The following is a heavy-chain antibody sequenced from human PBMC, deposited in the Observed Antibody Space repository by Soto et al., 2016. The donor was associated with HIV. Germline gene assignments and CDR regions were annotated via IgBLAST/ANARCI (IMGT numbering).Heavy chain of an antibody. V-gene: IGHV1-69*13. CDR3: AREGAEMATIGHI. CDR2: IIPIFGTT. Sequence: QVQLVQSGTELKKPGSSVKVSCKISGGAFNNHAFGWVRQAPGQGLEWMGGIIPIFGTTNYAQRFQGRVTITADEIADESTRTAYMELTSLRSEDTAVYYCAREGAEMATIGHIWGQGTMVTVSS. CDR1: GGAFNNHA. D-gene: IGHD5-12*01. J-gene: IGHJ3*02.